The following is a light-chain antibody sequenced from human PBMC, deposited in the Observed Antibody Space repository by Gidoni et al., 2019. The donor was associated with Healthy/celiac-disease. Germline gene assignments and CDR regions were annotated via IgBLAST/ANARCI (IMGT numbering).Light chain of an antibody. V-gene: IGLV2-14*01. CDR1: SSDVGGYNY. J-gene: IGLJ1*01. CDR3: SSYTSSSTLEV. Sequence: QSALTQPASVSGSPGQSITISCTGTSSDVGGYNYVSLYQQPPGKPPKLMIYDVSNRPSWFANRFSGPKSGNTASLTISGLQADDDAYYYCSSYTSSSTLEVFGTGTTAPVL. CDR2: DVS.